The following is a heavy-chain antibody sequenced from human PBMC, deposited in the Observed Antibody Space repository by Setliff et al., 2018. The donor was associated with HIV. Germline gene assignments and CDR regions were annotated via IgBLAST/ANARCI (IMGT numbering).Heavy chain of an antibody. V-gene: IGHV4-59*08. Sequence: SETLSLTCAVYGGSFSGYYWSWIRQSPGKGLEWIGYIFNRGRTNYNASLKSRVTISVDTSKTQFSLKLNSVIDADTALYSCARHARGSGGGCYCLLDSWGQGILVTVSS. CDR3: ARHARGSGGGCYCLLDS. J-gene: IGHJ4*02. CDR1: GGSFSGYY. CDR2: IFNRGRT. D-gene: IGHD2-15*01.